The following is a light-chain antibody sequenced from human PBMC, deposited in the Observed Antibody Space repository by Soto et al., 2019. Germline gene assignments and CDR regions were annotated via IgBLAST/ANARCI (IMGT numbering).Light chain of an antibody. CDR3: SSYTTIKTGI. CDR1: SSDVGAYNY. CDR2: DVT. Sequence: QSVLAQPASVSGSPGQSITISCTGTSSDVGAYNYVSWYHQHHPGKAPELIIYDVTDRPSGVSTRFSGSKSGNTASLTISGLQAEDEGDYYCSSYTTIKTGIFGGGTKVTVL. V-gene: IGLV2-14*01. J-gene: IGLJ2*01.